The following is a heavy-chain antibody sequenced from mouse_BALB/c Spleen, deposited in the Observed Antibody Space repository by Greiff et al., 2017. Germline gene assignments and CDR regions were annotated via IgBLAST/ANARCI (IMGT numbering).Heavy chain of an antibody. CDR1: GFSLTGYG. V-gene: IGHV2-6-7*01. Sequence: VKVVESGPGLVAPSQSLSITCTVSGFSLTGYGVNWVRQPPGKGLEWLGMIWGDGSTDYNSALKSRLSISKDNSKSQVFLKMNSLQTDDTARYYCARDKANWGYAMDYWGQGTSVTVSS. CDR3: ARDKANWGYAMDY. J-gene: IGHJ4*01. D-gene: IGHD4-1*01. CDR2: IWGDGST.